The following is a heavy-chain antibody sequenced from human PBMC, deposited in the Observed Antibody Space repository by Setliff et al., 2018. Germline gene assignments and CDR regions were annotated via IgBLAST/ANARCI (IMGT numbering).Heavy chain of an antibody. Sequence: PSETLSLTCAVYGGSFSDYYWSWIRQSPGRGLEWVGEINHRGSTYYSPSLKSRVTVSVDTSRKQFSLKLRSVTAADTAVYYCARGAGGSPYYVDVWAKGTTVTVSS. CDR1: GGSFSDYY. D-gene: IGHD2-15*01. CDR3: ARGAGGSPYYVDV. V-gene: IGHV4-34*01. CDR2: INHRGST. J-gene: IGHJ6*03.